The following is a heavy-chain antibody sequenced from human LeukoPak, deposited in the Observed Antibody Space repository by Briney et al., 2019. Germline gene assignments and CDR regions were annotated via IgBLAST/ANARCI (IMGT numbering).Heavy chain of an antibody. CDR2: MNPNSGNT. D-gene: IGHD5-18*01. Sequence: ASVKVSCKASGYTFTNYDNNWVRQATGQGLEWMGWMNPNSGNTGYAQKFQGRVTMTRNTSISTANMGLSSLRSEDTAVYYCARGLARTSMVTRGGVRFDYWGQGTLVTVSS. CDR1: GYTFTNYD. J-gene: IGHJ4*02. V-gene: IGHV1-8*01. CDR3: ARGLARTSMVTRGGVRFDY.